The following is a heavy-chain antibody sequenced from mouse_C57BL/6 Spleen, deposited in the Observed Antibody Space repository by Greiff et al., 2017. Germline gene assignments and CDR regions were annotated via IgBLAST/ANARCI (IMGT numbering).Heavy chain of an antibody. V-gene: IGHV1-64*01. Sequence: VQLQQPGAELVKPGASVKLSCKASGYTFTSYWMHWVKQRPGQGLEWIGMIHPNSGSTNYNEKFKSKATLTVDKSSSTAYMQLSSLTSEDAAVYYCARSGGNYPYCDFDVWGTGTTVTVSS. CDR1: GYTFTSYW. D-gene: IGHD2-1*01. CDR2: IHPNSGST. J-gene: IGHJ1*03. CDR3: ARSGGNYPYCDFDV.